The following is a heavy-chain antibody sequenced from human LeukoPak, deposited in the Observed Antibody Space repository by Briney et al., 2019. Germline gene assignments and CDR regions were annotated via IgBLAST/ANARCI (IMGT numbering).Heavy chain of an antibody. J-gene: IGHJ6*02. D-gene: IGHD2-2*01. CDR2: IRSKANSYAT. V-gene: IGHV3-73*01. CDR1: GFTLSGSA. Sequence: PGGSLRLSCAASGFTLSGSAMHWVRQASGKGLEWVGRIRSKANSYATAYAASVKGRFTISRDDSKNTAYLQMNSLKTEDTAVYYCTQTLDCSSTSCYDGNYYYGMDVWGQGTTVTVSS. CDR3: TQTLDCSSTSCYDGNYYYGMDV.